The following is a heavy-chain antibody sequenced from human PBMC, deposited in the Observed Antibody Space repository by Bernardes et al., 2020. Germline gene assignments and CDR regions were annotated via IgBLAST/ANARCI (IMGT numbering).Heavy chain of an antibody. J-gene: IGHJ3*02. CDR2: ISAYNGNT. CDR3: AREEGLPIAAATDAFDI. Sequence: ASVKVSCKASGYTFTSYGISWVRQAPGQGLEWMGWISAYNGNTNYAQKLQGRVTMTTDTSTSTAYMELRSLRSDDTAVYYCAREEGLPIAAATDAFDIWGQGTMVTVSS. V-gene: IGHV1-18*01. CDR1: GYTFTSYG. D-gene: IGHD6-13*01.